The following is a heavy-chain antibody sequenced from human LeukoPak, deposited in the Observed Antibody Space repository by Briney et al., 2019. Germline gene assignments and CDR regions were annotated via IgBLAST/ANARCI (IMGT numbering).Heavy chain of an antibody. CDR2: IFYSGNT. Sequence: SETLSLTCTVSGVSNISYYWSWIRQPPGKGLEWIGYIFYSGNTIYNPSLRSRVTISADTSKNHFSLRLRSVTAADTAVYYCARLGAINGSDYPDDWGQGTLVTVSS. CDR3: ARLGAINGSDYPDD. V-gene: IGHV4-59*12. J-gene: IGHJ4*02. D-gene: IGHD1-26*01. CDR1: GVSNISYY.